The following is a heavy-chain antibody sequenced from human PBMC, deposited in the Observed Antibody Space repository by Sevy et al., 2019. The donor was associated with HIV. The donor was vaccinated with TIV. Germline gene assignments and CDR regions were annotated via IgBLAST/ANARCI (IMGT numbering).Heavy chain of an antibody. CDR1: DGSVNSDNYF. Sequence: SETLSLTCTVSDGSVNSDNYFWTWIRQPPGKGLECIGYIYYTGTTNYNPSLKSRVTISVDTSKNQFSLKLNSVTAADTAVYYCARGMASAMTNWFDPWGQGTLVTVSS. CDR2: IYYTGTT. D-gene: IGHD5-18*01. V-gene: IGHV4-61*01. CDR3: ARGMASAMTNWFDP. J-gene: IGHJ5*02.